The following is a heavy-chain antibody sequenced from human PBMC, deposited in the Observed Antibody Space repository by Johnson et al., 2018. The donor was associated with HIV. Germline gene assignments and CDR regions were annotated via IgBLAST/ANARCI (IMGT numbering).Heavy chain of an antibody. J-gene: IGHJ3*01. V-gene: IGHV3-66*01. CDR3: ARDRVGATAFDV. CDR1: GITVGTNY. CDR2: IYSGGST. Sequence: MLLVESGGGLVQPGGSLRLSCAASGITVGTNYMSWVHQAPGKGLEWVSVIYSGGSTYYADSVKGRFTISRDNSKNTVYLQMNSLRVEDTAVYYCARDRVGATAFDVWGQGTLVTVSS. D-gene: IGHD1-26*01.